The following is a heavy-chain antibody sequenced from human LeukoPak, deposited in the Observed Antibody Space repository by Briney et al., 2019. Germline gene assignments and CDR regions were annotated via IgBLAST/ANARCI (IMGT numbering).Heavy chain of an antibody. J-gene: IGHJ6*02. CDR2: IYYSGST. CDR3: ARMRYYYYGMDV. V-gene: IGHV4-59*01. Sequence: SETLSLTCTVSGGSISSYYWSWIRQPPGKGLEWIGYIYYSGSTNYNPSLKSRVTISVDTSKNQFSLKLSSVTAADTAVYYCARMRYYYYGMDVWGQGTTVTVFS. CDR1: GGSISSYY.